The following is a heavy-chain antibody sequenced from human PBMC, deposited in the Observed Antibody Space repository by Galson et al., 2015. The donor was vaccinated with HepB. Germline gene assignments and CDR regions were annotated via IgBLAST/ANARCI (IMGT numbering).Heavy chain of an antibody. CDR2: ISAYNGNT. Sequence: SVTVSCKASGSTFTSYGISWVRQAPGQGLEWMGWISAYNGNTNYAQKLQGRVTMTTDTSTSTAYMELSSLRSEDTAVYYCARGGECSGGSCYSLYYYGMDVWGQGTTVTVSS. CDR3: ARGGECSGGSCYSLYYYGMDV. CDR1: GSTFTSYG. V-gene: IGHV1-18*01. J-gene: IGHJ6*02. D-gene: IGHD2-15*01.